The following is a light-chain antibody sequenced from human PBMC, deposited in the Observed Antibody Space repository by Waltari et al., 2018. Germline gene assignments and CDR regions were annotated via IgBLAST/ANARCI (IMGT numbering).Light chain of an antibody. CDR3: QHYLRLPVT. CDR1: QSVSRA. Sequence: SCRASQSVSRALAWYQQNPGQAARLLIYCESTRATGIPERFSGSGFGTDFSLTISRLEPDDFAVYYCQHYLRLPVTFGQGTTVEI. V-gene: IGKV3-20*01. J-gene: IGKJ1*01. CDR2: CES.